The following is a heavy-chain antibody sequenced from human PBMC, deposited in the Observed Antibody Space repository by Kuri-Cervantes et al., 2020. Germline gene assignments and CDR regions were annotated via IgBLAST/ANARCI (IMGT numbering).Heavy chain of an antibody. CDR1: GGSFSGYY. V-gene: IGHV4-34*01. CDR2: MNDSGSA. J-gene: IGHJ2*01. CDR3: ARGVKGGYNYRPGQYWYFDP. Sequence: SETLSLTCAVYGGSFSGYYWSWIRQPPGKGLEWIGEMNDSGSANYNPSLKSRVTISVDTSKKQFSLKVNSVTAADTAVHYCARGVKGGYNYRPGQYWYFDPWGRGTLVTVSS. D-gene: IGHD5-18*01.